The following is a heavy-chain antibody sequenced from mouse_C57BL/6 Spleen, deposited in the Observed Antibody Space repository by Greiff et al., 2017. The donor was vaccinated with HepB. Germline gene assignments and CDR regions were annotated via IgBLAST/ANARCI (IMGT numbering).Heavy chain of an antibody. V-gene: IGHV1-76*01. D-gene: IGHD2-4*01. J-gene: IGHJ3*01. CDR2: IYPGSGNT. CDR3: ARSYYDYDWFAY. CDR1: GYTFTDYY. Sequence: VKLMESGAELVRPGASVKLSCKASGYTFTDYYINWVKQRPGQGLEWIARIYPGSGNTYYNEKFKGKATLTAEKSSSTAYMQLSSLTSEDSAVYFCARSYYDYDWFAYWGQGTLVTVSA.